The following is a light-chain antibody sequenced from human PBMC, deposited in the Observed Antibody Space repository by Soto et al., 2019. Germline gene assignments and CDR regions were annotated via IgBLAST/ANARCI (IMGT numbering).Light chain of an antibody. Sequence: EIVMTQSPASLSASPGDGATLSCRASQSVASNVVWYQQKPGQGPRLLIHGASTRAVAVPARFSGSGSGTDFSLTISSLQSEDFSVYYCQQYHNWPPKYTFGQGTKLQIK. CDR2: GAS. J-gene: IGKJ2*01. V-gene: IGKV3-15*01. CDR3: QQYHNWPPKYT. CDR1: QSVASN.